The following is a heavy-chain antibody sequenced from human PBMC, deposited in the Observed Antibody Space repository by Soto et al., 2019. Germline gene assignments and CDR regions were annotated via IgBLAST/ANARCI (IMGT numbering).Heavy chain of an antibody. V-gene: IGHV3-48*01. J-gene: IGHJ4*02. D-gene: IGHD3-22*01. CDR3: ARDYYDSSGYYEH. CDR2: ISSSSSTI. Sequence: PGGSLRLSCAASGFTFSSYSMNWVRQAPGKGLEWVPYISSSSSTIYYADSVKGRFTISRDNAKNSLYLQMNSLRAEDTAVYYCARDYYDSSGYYEHWGQGTLVTVSS. CDR1: GFTFSSYS.